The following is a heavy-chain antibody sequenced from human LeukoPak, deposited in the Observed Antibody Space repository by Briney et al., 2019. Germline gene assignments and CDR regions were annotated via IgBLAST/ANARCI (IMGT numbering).Heavy chain of an antibody. CDR1: GDSFTRYA. CDR3: ARDPSNRAGRKVYFAY. V-gene: IGHV1-18*01. Sequence: GASVKVSCKTSGDSFTRYAISWMRQAPGQGLEWMGWISTYDHTTKYPQKVQGRVTMTAETSTTTAYMELRGLTSDDTAVYFCARDPSNRAGRKVYFAYWGQGTPITVSS. D-gene: IGHD1-14*01. CDR2: ISTYDHTT. J-gene: IGHJ4*02.